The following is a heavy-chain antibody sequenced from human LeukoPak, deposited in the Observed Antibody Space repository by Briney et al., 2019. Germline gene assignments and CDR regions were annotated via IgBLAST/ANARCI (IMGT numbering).Heavy chain of an antibody. CDR3: TRDLGGTSWGEWNY. CDR2: IRFDGSNK. D-gene: IGHD3-16*01. Sequence: PGGSLRLSCAASGFTFNIYGMHWVRQAPGKGLEWVAFIRFDGSNKYHADSVKGRFTISRDNAKNTLYLQMSSLRAEDTAVYYCTRDLGGTSWGEWNYWGQGTLVTVSS. V-gene: IGHV3-30*02. CDR1: GFTFNIYG. J-gene: IGHJ4*02.